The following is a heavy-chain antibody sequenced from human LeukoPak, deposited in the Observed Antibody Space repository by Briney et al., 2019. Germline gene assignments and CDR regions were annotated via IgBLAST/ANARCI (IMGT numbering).Heavy chain of an antibody. J-gene: IGHJ1*01. Sequence: SETLSLTCTVSGGSISNYYWSWIRQPPGKGLEWIGYIYNSGSTNYNPSLKSRVSISVDTSKNQFSLKLSSVTAADTAVYYCARDGTSRSIQHWGRGALVTVSS. V-gene: IGHV4-59*01. CDR2: IYNSGST. CDR3: ARDGTSRSIQH. D-gene: IGHD1-26*01. CDR1: GGSISNYY.